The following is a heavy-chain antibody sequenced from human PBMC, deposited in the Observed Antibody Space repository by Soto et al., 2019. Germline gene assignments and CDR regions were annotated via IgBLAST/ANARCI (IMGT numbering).Heavy chain of an antibody. CDR3: ARTRALYGSGSLHPQYYFDY. CDR2: IYYSGST. J-gene: IGHJ4*02. Sequence: SETLSLTCTVSGGSISSYYWSWIRQPTGKGLEWIGYIYYSGSTYYNPSLKSRVTISVDTSKNQFSLKLSSVTAADTAVYYCARTRALYGSGSLHPQYYFDYWGQGTLVTVSS. CDR1: GGSISSYY. D-gene: IGHD3-10*01. V-gene: IGHV4-59*12.